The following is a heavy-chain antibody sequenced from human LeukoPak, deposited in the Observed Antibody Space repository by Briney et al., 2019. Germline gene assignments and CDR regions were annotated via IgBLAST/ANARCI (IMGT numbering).Heavy chain of an antibody. D-gene: IGHD6-19*01. Sequence: SGTLSLTCAVSGGSISSSKWWSWVRQPPGKGLEWMGEIHHSGSTNYNPSLKSRVTISVDKSKNQFSLKLSSVTAADTAVYYCASKLTAVAGYFDCWGQGTLVTVSS. CDR3: ASKLTAVAGYFDC. CDR1: GGSISSSKW. CDR2: IHHSGST. J-gene: IGHJ4*02. V-gene: IGHV4-4*02.